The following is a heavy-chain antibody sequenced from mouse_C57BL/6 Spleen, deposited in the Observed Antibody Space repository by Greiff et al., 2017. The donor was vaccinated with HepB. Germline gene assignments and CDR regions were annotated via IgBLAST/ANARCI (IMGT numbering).Heavy chain of an antibody. V-gene: IGHV1-81*01. Sequence: VKLQESGAELARPGASVKLSCKASGYTFTSYGISWVKQRTGQGLEWIGEIYPRSGNTYYNEKFKGKATLTADKSSSTAYMELRSLTSEDSAVYFCARSGLLLRLLDYWGQGTTLTVSS. CDR1: GYTFTSYG. D-gene: IGHD1-1*01. CDR3: ARSGLLLRLLDY. J-gene: IGHJ2*01. CDR2: IYPRSGNT.